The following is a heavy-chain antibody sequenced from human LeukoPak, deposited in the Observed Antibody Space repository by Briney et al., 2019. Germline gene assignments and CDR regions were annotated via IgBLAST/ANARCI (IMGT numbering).Heavy chain of an antibody. CDR1: GFTFSNYA. CDR2: ISGSGDST. CDR3: AKEADVDTAMEGGDY. V-gene: IGHV3-23*01. D-gene: IGHD5-18*01. J-gene: IGHJ4*02. Sequence: PGGSLRLSCAASGFTFSNYAMRWVRQAPGKGLEWVSGISGSGDSTYYADSVKGRFTISRDNSKNTLYLQMNSLRAEDTAVYYCAKEADVDTAMEGGDYWGQGTLVTVSS.